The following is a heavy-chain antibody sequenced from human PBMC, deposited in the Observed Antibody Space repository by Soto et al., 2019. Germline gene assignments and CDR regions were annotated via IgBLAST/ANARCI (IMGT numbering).Heavy chain of an antibody. J-gene: IGHJ4*02. CDR2: IYYSGST. V-gene: IGHV4-30-4*01. CDR3: ARLTSSGWYGHLDY. Sequence: PSETLSLTCTVSGGSISSGDYYWSWIRQPPGKGLEWIGYIYYSGSTYYNPSLKSRVTISVDTSKNQFSLKLSSVTAADTAVYYCARLTSSGWYGHLDYWGQGTLVTVSS. CDR1: GGSISSGDYY. D-gene: IGHD6-19*01.